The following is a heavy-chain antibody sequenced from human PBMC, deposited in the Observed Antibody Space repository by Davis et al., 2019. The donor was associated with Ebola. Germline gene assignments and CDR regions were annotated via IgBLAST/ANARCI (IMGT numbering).Heavy chain of an antibody. CDR3: AKDLYSGSYLGTFDS. J-gene: IGHJ4*02. D-gene: IGHD1-26*01. CDR2: ISWDGGDT. Sequence: GGSLRLSCAASGFTFDDYTMHWVRQAPGKGLEWVSLISWDGGDTYYADSVKGRFTISRDNSKNSLSLQMNSLRTEDTAFYYCAKDLYSGSYLGTFDSWGQGTLVTVSS. V-gene: IGHV3-43*01. CDR1: GFTFDDYT.